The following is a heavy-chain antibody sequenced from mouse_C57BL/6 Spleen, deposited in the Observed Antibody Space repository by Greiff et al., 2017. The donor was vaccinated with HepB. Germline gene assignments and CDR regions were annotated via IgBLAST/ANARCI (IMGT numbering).Heavy chain of an antibody. Sequence: EVKLMESEGGLVQPGSSMKLSCTASGFTFSDYYMAWVRQVPEKGLEWVANINYDGSSTYYLDSLKSRFIISRDNAKNILYLQMSSLKSEDTATYYCAREGITTVVEGYFDVWGTGTTVTVSS. J-gene: IGHJ1*03. CDR1: GFTFSDYY. CDR3: AREGITTVVEGYFDV. V-gene: IGHV5-16*01. D-gene: IGHD1-1*01. CDR2: INYDGSST.